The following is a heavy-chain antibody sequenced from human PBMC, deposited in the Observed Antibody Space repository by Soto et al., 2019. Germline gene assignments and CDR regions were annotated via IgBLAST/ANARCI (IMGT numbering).Heavy chain of an antibody. Sequence: SSETLSLTCTVSGGSISSGGYYWSWIRQHPGKGLEWIGYIYYSGSTYYNPSLKSRVTISVDTSKNQFSLKLSSVTAADTAVYYCARVVYNWSDVADPIHFDYWGQGTLVTVSS. V-gene: IGHV4-31*03. CDR1: GGSISSGGYY. CDR3: ARVVYNWSDVADPIHFDY. CDR2: IYYSGST. J-gene: IGHJ4*02. D-gene: IGHD1-1*01.